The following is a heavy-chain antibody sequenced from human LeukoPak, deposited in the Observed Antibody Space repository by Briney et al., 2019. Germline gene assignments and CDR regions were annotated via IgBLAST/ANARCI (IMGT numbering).Heavy chain of an antibody. V-gene: IGHV1-46*01. CDR3: ARTAARRFDY. J-gene: IGHJ4*02. CDR1: GYTFPSYF. Sequence: ASVKVSCKASGYTFPSYFMHWVRQAPGQGLEWMGIINPTGGSTTYAQKFQGRVTMTRDTSTSTVYMELSSLRSDDAAVYYSARTAARRFDYWGQETLVTVAS. CDR2: INPTGGST. D-gene: IGHD6-6*01.